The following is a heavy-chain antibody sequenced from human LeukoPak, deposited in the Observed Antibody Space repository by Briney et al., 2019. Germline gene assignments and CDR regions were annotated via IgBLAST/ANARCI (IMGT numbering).Heavy chain of an antibody. Sequence: GASVTVSCKASGYSFTGFYIHWVRQAPGQGLEWMGWINPNTGGTYFAQKFQDRVTMTSDTSIDTAYMDLRSLRSDDSAIYYCARVRVPRGDSYGPFPFWGQGTLVTVSS. CDR3: ARVRVPRGDSYGPFPF. CDR2: INPNTGGT. J-gene: IGHJ4*02. V-gene: IGHV1-2*02. D-gene: IGHD5-18*01. CDR1: GYSFTGFY.